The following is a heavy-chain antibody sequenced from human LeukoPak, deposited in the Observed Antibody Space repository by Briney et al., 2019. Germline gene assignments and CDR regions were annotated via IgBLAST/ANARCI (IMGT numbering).Heavy chain of an antibody. CDR3: ARHHGIAVAGTADY. CDR1: GYSFTNHW. D-gene: IGHD6-19*01. V-gene: IGHV5-51*01. J-gene: IGHJ4*02. Sequence: GESLKISCKGSGYSFTNHWIGWVRQMPGKGLEWMGIIYLGDSDTRYSPSFQGQVTISADKSISTAYLQWSSLKASDTAMYYCARHHGIAVAGTADYWGQGTLVTVSS. CDR2: IYLGDSDT.